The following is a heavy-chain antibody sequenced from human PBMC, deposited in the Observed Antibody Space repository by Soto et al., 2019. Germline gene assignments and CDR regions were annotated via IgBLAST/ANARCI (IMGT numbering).Heavy chain of an antibody. CDR2: LSSSSRFT. Sequence: SLRLSCEASGFPFGDYYMSLIRQSPERGLEWLSFLSSSSRFTKYADSVRGRFTISRDKAKKALYLQMNSLRAEDTAVYYCARRLGSLPNANLDLWGSGTLVTVSS. CDR1: GFPFGDYY. J-gene: IGHJ2*01. D-gene: IGHD2-2*01. CDR3: ARRLGSLPNANLDL. V-gene: IGHV3-11*06.